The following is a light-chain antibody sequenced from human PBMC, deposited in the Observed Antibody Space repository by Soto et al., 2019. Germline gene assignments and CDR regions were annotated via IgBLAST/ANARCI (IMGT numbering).Light chain of an antibody. CDR3: CAYAGSYSWV. CDR1: SSDVGGYSY. J-gene: IGLJ3*02. CDR2: DVN. Sequence: QSALTQPRSVSGSPGQSVTISCTGTSSDVGGYSYVSWYQQLPGKPPKLIIHDVNERPSGVPDRFSGSKSGNTASLTISGLQAEDEADYYCCAYAGSYSWVFGGGTKLTVL. V-gene: IGLV2-11*01.